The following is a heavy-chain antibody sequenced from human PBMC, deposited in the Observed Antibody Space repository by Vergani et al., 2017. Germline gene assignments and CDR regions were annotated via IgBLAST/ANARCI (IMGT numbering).Heavy chain of an antibody. V-gene: IGHV4-61*02. CDR3: AKGPTSSRGCFDH. D-gene: IGHD5-24*01. CDR1: GGSISSGGYY. J-gene: IGHJ4*03. CDR2: VFSSGST. Sequence: QLQLQESGSGLVKPSQTLSLTCAVSGGSISSGGYYWSWIRQPAGKGLEWIGRVFSSGSTVYNPALKSRVIMSLDTSKKQLSLNLTSVTAADTAVYYCAKGPTSSRGCFDHWGQGTLVIASS.